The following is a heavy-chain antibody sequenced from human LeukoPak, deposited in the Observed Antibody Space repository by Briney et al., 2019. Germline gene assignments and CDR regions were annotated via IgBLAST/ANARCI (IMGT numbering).Heavy chain of an antibody. CDR1: GFTFSSYA. CDR3: AKDQGRGYSYGYIDY. J-gene: IGHJ4*02. D-gene: IGHD5-18*01. CDR2: ISGSGGST. V-gene: IGHV3-23*01. Sequence: GGSLRLSCAASGFTFSSYAMSWVRQAPGKGLEWASAISGSGGSTYYADSVKGRFTISRDNSKNTLYLQMNSLRAEDTAVYYCAKDQGRGYSYGYIDYWGQGTLVTVSS.